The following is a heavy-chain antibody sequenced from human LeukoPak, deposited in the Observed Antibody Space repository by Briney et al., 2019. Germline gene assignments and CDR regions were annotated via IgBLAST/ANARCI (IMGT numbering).Heavy chain of an antibody. Sequence: PSETLSLTCTVSGGSISNYYWSWIRQPAGEGLEWIGRIHSSGSTNYNPSLKSRVTVSLDTSKTQFSLKLSSVTAADTAVYYCARDADGDHDYWGQGTLVTVSS. CDR1: GGSISNYY. V-gene: IGHV4-4*07. CDR2: IHSSGST. J-gene: IGHJ4*02. D-gene: IGHD4-17*01. CDR3: ARDADGDHDY.